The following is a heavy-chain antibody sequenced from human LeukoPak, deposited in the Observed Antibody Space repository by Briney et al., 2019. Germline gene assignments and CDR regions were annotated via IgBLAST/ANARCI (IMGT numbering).Heavy chain of an antibody. CDR3: AGSDFAVTPYHFYYIDI. CDR2: IIPIFGRT. D-gene: IGHD4-17*01. Sequence: SVKVSCKTSGYTFSSHSMNWVRQAPGQGLEWMGGIIPIFGRTQYAQKFRGRVTITADESTRTAYMDLSGLRSEDTAVYYCAGSDFAVTPYHFYYIDIWGKGTTVTVSS. J-gene: IGHJ6*03. CDR1: GYTFSSHS. V-gene: IGHV1-69*13.